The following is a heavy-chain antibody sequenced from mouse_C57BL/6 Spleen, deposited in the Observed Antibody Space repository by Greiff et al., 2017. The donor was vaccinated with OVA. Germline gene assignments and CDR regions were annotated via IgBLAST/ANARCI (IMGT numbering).Heavy chain of an antibody. CDR1: GYTFTSYW. J-gene: IGHJ2*01. CDR3: ARKGGLRNYFDY. D-gene: IGHD3-3*01. V-gene: IGHV1-52*01. Sequence: QVQLQQPGAELVRPGSSVKLSCKASGYTFTSYWMHWVKQRPIQGLEWIGNIDPSDSETHYNQKFKDKATLTVDKSSSTAYMQLSSLTSEDSAVYYCARKGGLRNYFDYWGQGTTLTVSS. CDR2: IDPSDSET.